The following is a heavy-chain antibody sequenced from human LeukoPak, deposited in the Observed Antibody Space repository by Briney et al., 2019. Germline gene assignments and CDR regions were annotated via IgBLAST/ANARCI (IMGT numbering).Heavy chain of an antibody. V-gene: IGHV4-59*01. CDR2: IYYSGST. CDR1: GGSISSYY. Sequence: PETLSLTCTVSGGSISSYYWSWIRQPPGKGLEWIGYIYYSGSTNYNPSLKSRVTISVDTSKNQFSLKLSSVTAADTAVYYCASMVRGVSDYWGQGTLVTVSS. D-gene: IGHD3-10*01. CDR3: ASMVRGVSDY. J-gene: IGHJ4*02.